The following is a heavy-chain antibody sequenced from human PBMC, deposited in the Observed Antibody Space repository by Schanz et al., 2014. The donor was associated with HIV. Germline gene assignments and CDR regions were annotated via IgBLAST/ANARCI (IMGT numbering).Heavy chain of an antibody. CDR3: ARDNDPYYYDSSGYYDRLFDY. V-gene: IGHV4-34*02. Sequence: QVRLQQWGAGLLKPSETLSLTCAVYGGSFSGHYWSWIRQPPGKGLEWIGQINHNENTNYNPSLKSRVTIPLATSKNQFSLKLIPVTAADTAVYYCARDNDPYYYDSSGYYDRLFDYWGQGTLVTVSS. CDR1: GGSFSGHY. CDR2: INHNENT. D-gene: IGHD3-22*01. J-gene: IGHJ4*02.